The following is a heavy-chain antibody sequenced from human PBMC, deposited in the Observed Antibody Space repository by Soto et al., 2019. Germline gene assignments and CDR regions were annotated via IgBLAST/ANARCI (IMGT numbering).Heavy chain of an antibody. J-gene: IGHJ4*02. CDR3: ARGGYDILTGYYTGLY. CDR1: GFAFSSYS. Sequence: GGSLRLSCAASGFAFSSYSMNWVRQAPGKGLEWVSYISSSSSTIYYADSVKGRFTISRDNAKNSLYLQMNSLRAEDTAVYYCARGGYDILTGYYTGLYWGQGTLVTVSS. D-gene: IGHD3-9*01. V-gene: IGHV3-48*01. CDR2: ISSSSSTI.